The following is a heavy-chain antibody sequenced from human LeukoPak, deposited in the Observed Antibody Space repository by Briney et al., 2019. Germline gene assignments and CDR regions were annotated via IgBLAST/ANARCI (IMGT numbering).Heavy chain of an antibody. CDR1: GGSFSGYY. CDR2: INHSGST. V-gene: IGHV4-34*01. J-gene: IGHJ4*02. CDR3: ARTRPLQQLEGSKSFDY. D-gene: IGHD6-13*01. Sequence: SETLSLTCAVYGGSFSGYYWSWIRQPPGKGLEWIGEINHSGSTNYNPSLKSRVTISVDTSKNQFSLKLSSVTAADTAVYYCARTRPLQQLEGSKSFDYWGQGTLVTVSS.